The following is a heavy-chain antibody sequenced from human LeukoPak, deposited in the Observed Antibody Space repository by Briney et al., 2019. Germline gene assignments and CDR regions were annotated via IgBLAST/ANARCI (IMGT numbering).Heavy chain of an antibody. CDR2: ISGYNGNT. D-gene: IGHD3-10*01. CDR3: AKVGGYYYYGSGHGEEY. CDR1: GYTFTSYG. J-gene: IGHJ4*02. Sequence: ASVKVSCKASGYTFTSYGISWVRQAPGQGLEWMGWISGYNGNTNYAQKLQDRVTMTTDTSTDTAYMELRSLRSDDTAVYYCAKVGGYYYYGSGHGEEYWGQGTLVTVSS. V-gene: IGHV1-18*01.